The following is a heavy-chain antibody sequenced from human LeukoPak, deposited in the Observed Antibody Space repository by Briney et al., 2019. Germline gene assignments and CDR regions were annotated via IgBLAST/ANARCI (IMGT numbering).Heavy chain of an antibody. CDR1: GGTFSSYT. CDR2: IIPILGIA. J-gene: IGHJ3*02. D-gene: IGHD4-17*01. Sequence: ASVKVSCKASGGTFSSYTISWVGQAPGQGLEWMGRIIPILGIANYAQKFQGRVTITADKSTSTAYMELSSLRSEDTAVYYCARGRALKDYGDYQDAFDIWGQGTMVTVSS. CDR3: ARGRALKDYGDYQDAFDI. V-gene: IGHV1-69*02.